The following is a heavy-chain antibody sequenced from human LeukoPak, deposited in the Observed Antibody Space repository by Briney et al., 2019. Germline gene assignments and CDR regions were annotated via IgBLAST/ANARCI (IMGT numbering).Heavy chain of an antibody. CDR3: AREEVPHGFDI. J-gene: IGHJ3*02. CDR2: IYYSGSN. Sequence: PSETLSLTCTVSGGSISTYYWSWIRQPPGKGRGYIGYIYYSGSNNYNPSLKSRVTMSLDTSKHQFSLKLSSVTAADTAVYYCAREEVPHGFDIWGQGTMVTVSS. CDR1: GGSISTYY. V-gene: IGHV4-59*01.